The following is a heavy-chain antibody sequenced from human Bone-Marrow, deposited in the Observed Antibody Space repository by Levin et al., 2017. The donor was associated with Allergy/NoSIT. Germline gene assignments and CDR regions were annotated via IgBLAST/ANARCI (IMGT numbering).Heavy chain of an antibody. CDR1: GLSFSEAW. CDR3: TTNSVNPADYFYFYGIDI. Sequence: GGSLRLSCAASGLSFSEAWMTWVRQAPGKGLEWVGRIKAKSEGGTADYAASVKGRFTFLRDDSSNTLYLQLNNLKTEDTAVYFCTTNSVNPADYFYFYGIDIWGLGTTVTVSS. D-gene: IGHD4-11*01. CDR2: IKAKSEGGTA. V-gene: IGHV3-15*01. J-gene: IGHJ6*02.